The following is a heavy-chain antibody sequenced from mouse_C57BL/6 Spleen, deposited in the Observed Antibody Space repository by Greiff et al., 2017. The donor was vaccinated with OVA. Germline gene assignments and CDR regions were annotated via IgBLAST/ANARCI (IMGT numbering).Heavy chain of an antibody. D-gene: IGHD1-1*01. Sequence: QVQLQQPGAELVKPGASVKLSCKASGYTFTSYWMQWVKQRPGQGLEWIGEIDPSDSYTNYNQKFKGKATLTVDTSSSTAYMQLSSLTSEDSAVYYCAVITTVDYAMDYWGQGTSVTVSS. CDR3: AVITTVDYAMDY. CDR2: IDPSDSYT. J-gene: IGHJ4*01. CDR1: GYTFTSYW. V-gene: IGHV1-50*01.